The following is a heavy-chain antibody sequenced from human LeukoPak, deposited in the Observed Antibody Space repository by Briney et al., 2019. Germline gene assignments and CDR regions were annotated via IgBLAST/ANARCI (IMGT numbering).Heavy chain of an antibody. CDR3: ARRSYCMDV. CDR2: IYYSGST. V-gene: IGHV4-59*01. Sequence: PSETLSLTCTVSGGPISSYYWSWIRQPPGKGLEWIGYIYYSGSTNYNPSLKSRVTISVDTSKNQFSLKLSSVTAADTAVYYCARRSYCMDVWGKGTTVTVSS. J-gene: IGHJ6*03. CDR1: GGPISSYY.